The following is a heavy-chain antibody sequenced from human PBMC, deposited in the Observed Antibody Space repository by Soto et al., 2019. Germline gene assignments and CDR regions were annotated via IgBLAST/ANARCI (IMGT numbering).Heavy chain of an antibody. Sequence: QITLKESGPTLVKPTQTLTLTCTFSGFSLTTSGVGVGWIRQPPGKALEWLAVIYWDDDKRYSSSLKSRLTITKDTSKDHADLTMTNMNPVITAIDYSAHHPYYGLGSYSFDYWGQGTLVTVSS. CDR3: AHHPYYGLGSYSFDY. J-gene: IGHJ4*02. CDR1: GFSLTTSGVG. D-gene: IGHD3-10*01. CDR2: IYWDDDK. V-gene: IGHV2-5*02.